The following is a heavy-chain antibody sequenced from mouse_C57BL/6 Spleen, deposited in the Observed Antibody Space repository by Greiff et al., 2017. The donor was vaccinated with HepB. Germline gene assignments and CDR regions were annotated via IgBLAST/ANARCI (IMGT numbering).Heavy chain of an antibody. CDR1: GYTFTDYN. CDR3: ARSPDGYYPWFAY. Sequence: VQLQQSGPELVKPGASVKIPCKASGYTFTDYNMDWVKQSHGKSLEWIGDINPNNGGTIYNQKFKGKATLTVDKSSNTAYMELRSLTSEDTAVYYCARSPDGYYPWFAYWGQGTLVTVSA. J-gene: IGHJ3*01. D-gene: IGHD2-3*01. V-gene: IGHV1-18*01. CDR2: INPNNGGT.